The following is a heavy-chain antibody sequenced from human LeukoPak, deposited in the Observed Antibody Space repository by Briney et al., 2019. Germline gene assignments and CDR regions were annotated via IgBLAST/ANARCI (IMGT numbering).Heavy chain of an antibody. J-gene: IGHJ5*02. CDR1: GFTFSNYN. D-gene: IGHD3-10*01. Sequence: GGSLRLSCAASGFTFSNYNMNWVRQAPGKGLEWVSSISSSSTYIYYADSLKGRFTISRDNAKNSLYLQMNSLRAEDTAVYYCARDLGGGWFDPWGQGTLATVSS. CDR3: ARDLGGGWFDP. CDR2: ISSSSTYI. V-gene: IGHV3-21*01.